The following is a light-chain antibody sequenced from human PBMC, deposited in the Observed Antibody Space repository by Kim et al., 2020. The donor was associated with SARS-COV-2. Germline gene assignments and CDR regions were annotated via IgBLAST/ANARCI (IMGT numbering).Light chain of an antibody. V-gene: IGLV1-40*01. CDR1: SSNIGAGYD. CDR2: GNS. CDR3: QSYDSSLSGSDVV. Sequence: VTISCTGSSSNIGAGYDVHWYQQLPGTAPKLLIYGNSNRPSGVPDRFSGSKSGTSASLAITGLQAEDEADYYCQSYDSSLSGSDVVFGGGTKLTVL. J-gene: IGLJ2*01.